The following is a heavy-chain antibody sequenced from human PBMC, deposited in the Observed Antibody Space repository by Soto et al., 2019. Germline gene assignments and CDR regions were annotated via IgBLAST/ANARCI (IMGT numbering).Heavy chain of an antibody. CDR2: IHYSGTS. Sequence: QVQLQESGPGLVEPSQTLSLTCTVSGVSISGGGRNWSWIRQYPGRGLQWIGFIHYSGTSYYNPPLXXXXXXSVDTSRNQFSLXLTXXTAADTAVYXXXXGXDASKTGYWGQGTLVTVSS. CDR3: XXGXDASKTGY. CDR1: GVSISGGGRN. J-gene: IGHJ4*02. V-gene: IGHV4-31*01. D-gene: IGHD1-1*01.